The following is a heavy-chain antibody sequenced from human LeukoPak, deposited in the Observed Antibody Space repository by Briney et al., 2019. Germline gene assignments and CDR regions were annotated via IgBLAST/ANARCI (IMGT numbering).Heavy chain of an antibody. J-gene: IGHJ4*02. CDR1: GYTFTGYY. CDR3: ARDLLVSVVRGVLDY. CDR2: INPNSGGT. V-gene: IGHV1-2*02. Sequence: ASVKVSCKASGYTFTGYYMHWVRQAPGQGLEWMGWINPNSGGTNYAQKFQGRVTMTRDTSISTAYMELSRLRSDDTAVYYCARDLLVSVVRGVLDYWGQGTLVTVSS. D-gene: IGHD3-10*01.